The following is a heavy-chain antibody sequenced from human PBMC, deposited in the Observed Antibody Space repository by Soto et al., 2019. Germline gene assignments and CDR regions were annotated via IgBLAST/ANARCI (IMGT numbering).Heavy chain of an antibody. Sequence: EVQLLESGGGLVQPGGSLRLSCAASGFTFSSYAMSWVRQAPGKGLEWVSAISGSGGSTYYADSVKGRFTISRDNSKNTLYLQMNSRRGEDTAVYYCAKTLQRYNWNSGLDHWGQGPLVTVSS. CDR1: GFTFSSYA. CDR2: ISGSGGST. CDR3: AKTLQRYNWNSGLDH. V-gene: IGHV3-23*01. D-gene: IGHD1-7*01. J-gene: IGHJ4*02.